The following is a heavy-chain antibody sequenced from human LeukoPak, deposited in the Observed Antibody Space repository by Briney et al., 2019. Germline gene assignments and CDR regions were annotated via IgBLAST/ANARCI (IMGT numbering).Heavy chain of an antibody. CDR2: INPNSGGT. CDR3: ARDLHFGYSYGYGFDY. Sequence: GASVKVSCKASGYTFTGYYMHWVRQAPGQGLEWMGWINPNSGGTNYAQKFQGRVTMTRDTSISTAYMELSGLRSDDTAVYYCARDLHFGYSYGYGFDYWGQGTLVTVSS. J-gene: IGHJ4*02. CDR1: GYTFTGYY. V-gene: IGHV1-2*02. D-gene: IGHD5-18*01.